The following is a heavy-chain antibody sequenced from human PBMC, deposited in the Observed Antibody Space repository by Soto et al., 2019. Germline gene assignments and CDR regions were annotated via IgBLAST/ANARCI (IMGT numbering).Heavy chain of an antibody. J-gene: IGHJ3*02. CDR3: ARAYYGSGSPPGASPNDDAFDI. D-gene: IGHD3-10*01. CDR1: GGYIIGSGCC. CDR2: IYYSGST. V-gene: IGHV4-31*03. Sequence: SETICVTCTVAGGYIIGSGCCWSWIKKPPGKGLEWIGYIYYSGSTYYNPSLKSRVTISVDTSKNQFSLKLSSVTAADTAVYYCARAYYGSGSPPGASPNDDAFDIWGQGTMVTVSS.